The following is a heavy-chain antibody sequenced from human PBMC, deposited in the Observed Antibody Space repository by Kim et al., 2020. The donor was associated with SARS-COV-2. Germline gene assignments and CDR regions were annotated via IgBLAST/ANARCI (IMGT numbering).Heavy chain of an antibody. CDR1: GGSLTDYY. CDR2: INQNRRT. D-gene: IGHD3-3*01. V-gene: IGHV4-34*01. J-gene: IGHJ5*01. Sequence: SETLSLTCTVYGGSLTDYYWGWLRQSPGKGLEWIGHINQNRRTKYNSSLKSRVTMSIDMSKNQFSLNLNSVTAADTALYFCARANQPHITIFEIVRKPIFWFDSWGQGTLVTVSS. CDR3: ARANQPHITIFEIVRKPIFWFDS.